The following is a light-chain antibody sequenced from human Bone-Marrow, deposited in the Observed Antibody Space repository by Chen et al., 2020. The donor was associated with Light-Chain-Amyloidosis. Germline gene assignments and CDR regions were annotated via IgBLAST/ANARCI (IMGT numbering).Light chain of an antibody. V-gene: IGKV3-15*01. CDR2: APS. CDR3: QQYHDWPPIT. J-gene: IGKJ5*01. CDR1: QSVRSN. Sequence: EIVMTQSPASVTVSPGESVTRSCRASQSVRSNLAWYQQRPGQAPRLLISAPSTRASNVPVRFSGSGSGTEFTLTISTLQSEDFAVYYCQQYHDWPPITFGQGTRLEIK.